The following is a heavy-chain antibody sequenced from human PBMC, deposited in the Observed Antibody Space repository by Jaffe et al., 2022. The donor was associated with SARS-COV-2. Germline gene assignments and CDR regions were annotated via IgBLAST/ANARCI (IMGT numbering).Heavy chain of an antibody. CDR2: VNHSGST. D-gene: IGHD5-12*01. J-gene: IGHJ6*03. CDR3: ARGQWKRFPPDYFYYYMDV. Sequence: QVQLQQWGAGLLKPSQTLSLTCGVYGGSFSVYYWNWIRHTPGKGLEWIGEVNHSGSTNYNPSLKSRVTISVDMSKNQFSLTLSSVTAADTAVYYCARGQWKRFPPDYFYYYMDVWGKGTTITVSS. V-gene: IGHV4-34*01. CDR1: GGSFSVYY.